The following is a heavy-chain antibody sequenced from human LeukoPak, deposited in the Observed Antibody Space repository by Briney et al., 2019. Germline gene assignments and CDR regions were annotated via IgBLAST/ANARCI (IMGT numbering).Heavy chain of an antibody. CDR3: TPDMITFGGVIVNIDY. CDR2: ISNGGNTI. Sequence: GGSLRLSCAASGFSFSDYYMTWIRQAPGKELEWVSYISNGGNTIYYGDSVKGRFTISRDNAKNSLYLQMNSLKTEDTAVYYCTPDMITFGGVIVNIDYWGQGTLVTVSS. D-gene: IGHD3-16*02. CDR1: GFSFSDYY. J-gene: IGHJ4*02. V-gene: IGHV3-11*01.